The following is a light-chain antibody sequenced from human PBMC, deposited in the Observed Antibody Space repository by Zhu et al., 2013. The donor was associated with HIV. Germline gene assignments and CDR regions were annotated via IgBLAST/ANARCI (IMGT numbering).Light chain of an antibody. J-gene: IGLJ2*01. CDR3: QSADNSGTVL. CDR1: ALPNQY. CDR2: KDT. V-gene: IGLV3-25*03. Sequence: SYELTQPPSVSVSPGQTARITCSGDALPNQYAYWYQKKPGQAPVMVVYKDTERPSGIPDRFSGSSSGTTVTLTISGVQAEDEADYYCQSADNSGTVLFGGGTQLTVL.